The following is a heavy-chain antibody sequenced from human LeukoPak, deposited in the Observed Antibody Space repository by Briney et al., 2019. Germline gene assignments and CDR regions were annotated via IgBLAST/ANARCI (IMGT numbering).Heavy chain of an antibody. Sequence: ASVKVSCKASGGTFSSYAISWVRQAPGQGLDWMGGIIPISGTPNYAQNFQGRVTITTDESTSTAYMELRSLRSEDTAVYYCARDRAYCSSTSCYISAGFDPWGQGTLVTVSS. CDR3: ARDRAYCSSTSCYISAGFDP. CDR2: IIPISGTP. CDR1: GGTFSSYA. J-gene: IGHJ5*02. D-gene: IGHD2-2*01. V-gene: IGHV1-69*05.